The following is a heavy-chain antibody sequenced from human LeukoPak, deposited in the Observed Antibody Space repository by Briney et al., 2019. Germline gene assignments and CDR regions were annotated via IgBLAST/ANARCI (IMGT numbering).Heavy chain of an antibody. V-gene: IGHV4-30-4*01. CDR2: IYDSEST. J-gene: IGHJ3*02. Sequence: SETLSLTCTVSGASIRSGDYYWSWIRQPPGKGLEWIGYIYDSESTYYNPSLKSRITISVDTSENRFSLKLSSVTATDTAVYYCARDCSGGSCYGAFDIWGQGTMVTVSS. CDR3: ARDCSGGSCYGAFDI. CDR1: GASIRSGDYY. D-gene: IGHD2-15*01.